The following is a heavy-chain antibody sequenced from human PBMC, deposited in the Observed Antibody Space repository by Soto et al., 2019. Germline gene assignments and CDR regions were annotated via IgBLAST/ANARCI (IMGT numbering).Heavy chain of an antibody. D-gene: IGHD3-10*01. V-gene: IGHV1-3*01. CDR3: AREATTLMVRGVIIVQFWFDP. J-gene: IGHJ5*02. CDR1: GYTFTSYA. Sequence: EASVKVSCKASGYTFTSYAMHWVRQAPGQRLEWMGWINAGNGNTKYSQKFQGRVTITRDTSASTAYMELSSLRSEDTAVYYCAREATTLMVRGVIIVQFWFDPWGQGTLVTVSS. CDR2: INAGNGNT.